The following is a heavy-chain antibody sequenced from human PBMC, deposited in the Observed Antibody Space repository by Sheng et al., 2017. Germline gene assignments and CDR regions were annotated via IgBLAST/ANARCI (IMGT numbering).Heavy chain of an antibody. CDR3: TTDQVGFGMDV. CDR2: IKSKADGGTT. J-gene: IGHJ6*02. Sequence: EVQLVESGGGWVEPGGSLRLSCAASGITLINAHMTWVRQGPGKGLEWVGRIKSKADGGTTVYAAPVKGRFTVSRDDSKDMLFLQMNSLKTEDSAVYYCTTDQVGFGMDVWGRGTTVIVSS. D-gene: IGHD1-26*01. V-gene: IGHV3-15*01. CDR1: GITLINAH.